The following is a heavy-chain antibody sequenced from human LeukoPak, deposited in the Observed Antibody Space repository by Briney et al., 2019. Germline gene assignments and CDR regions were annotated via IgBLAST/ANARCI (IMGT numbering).Heavy chain of an antibody. D-gene: IGHD6-19*01. V-gene: IGHV1-18*01. CDR3: ARDRSSGWYQADAFDI. J-gene: IGHJ3*02. CDR2: ISVYNGNT. CDR1: GYTFTSYG. Sequence: ASVKVSCKASGYTFTSYGISWVRQAAGQGLEWMGWISVYNGNTNYAQKLQGRVTMTTDTSTSTAYMELRSLRSDDTAVYYCARDRSSGWYQADAFDIWGQGTMVTVSS.